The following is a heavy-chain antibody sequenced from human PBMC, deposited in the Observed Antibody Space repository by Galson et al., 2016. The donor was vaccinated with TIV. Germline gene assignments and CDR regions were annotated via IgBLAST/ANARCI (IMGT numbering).Heavy chain of an antibody. CDR3: ASLRYGNYYGVDV. CDR1: IYG. D-gene: IGHD3-9*01. CDR2: INTATGDP. J-gene: IGHJ6*02. V-gene: IGHV7-4-1*02. Sequence: IYGMNWVRQAPGQGLEWMGWINTATGDPTYAQGFTGRFVFSSDTSVSTTYLQISSLKAEDTAVYYCASLRYGNYYGVDVWGQGTTVTVSS.